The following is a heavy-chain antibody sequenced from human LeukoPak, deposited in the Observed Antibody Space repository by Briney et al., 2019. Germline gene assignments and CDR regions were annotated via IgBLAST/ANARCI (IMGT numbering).Heavy chain of an antibody. D-gene: IGHD3-3*01. V-gene: IGHV4-4*07. J-gene: IGHJ5*02. CDR2: IYTSGST. Sequence: SETLSLTCTVSGGSISSYYWSWIRQPAGKGLEWIGRIYTSGSTNYNPSLKSRVTMSVDTSKDQFSLKLSSVTAADTAVYYCAREREYYDFWSGLDPWGQGTLVTVSS. CDR1: GGSISSYY. CDR3: AREREYYDFWSGLDP.